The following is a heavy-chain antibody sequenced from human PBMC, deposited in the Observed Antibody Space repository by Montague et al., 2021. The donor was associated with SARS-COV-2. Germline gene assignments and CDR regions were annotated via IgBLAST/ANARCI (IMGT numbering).Heavy chain of an antibody. J-gene: IGHJ4*02. CDR1: GGSISSFY. D-gene: IGHD1-26*01. Sequence: SETLSLTCTVSGGSISSFYWSWFRQPPGKGLEWIGYISDGGSTNYNPSLTSRVTMSVDTSKNQFSLKVNSVTAADTAVYYCARKGSGRSDLAYWGQGTLVTVSS. V-gene: IGHV4-59*08. CDR2: ISDGGST. CDR3: ARKGSGRSDLAY.